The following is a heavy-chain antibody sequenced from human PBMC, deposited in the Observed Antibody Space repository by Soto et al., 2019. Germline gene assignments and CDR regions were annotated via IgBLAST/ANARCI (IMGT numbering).Heavy chain of an antibody. J-gene: IGHJ2*01. V-gene: IGHV1-2*04. CDR3: ARQFGGIAVAGSTVYWYFDL. CDR2: INPNSGGT. CDR1: GYTLTAYY. D-gene: IGHD6-19*01. Sequence: QVQLVQSGAEVKEPGASLKVSCKPSGYTLTAYYIHWVRQAPGQGLEWMGWINPNSGGTSYAQKCHGWVTMTRDQSINTAYMELSRLRYDDTAIYYWARQFGGIAVAGSTVYWYFDLWGRGTLVTVSS.